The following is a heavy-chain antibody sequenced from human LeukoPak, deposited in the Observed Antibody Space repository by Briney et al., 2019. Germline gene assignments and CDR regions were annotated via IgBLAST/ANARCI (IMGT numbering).Heavy chain of an antibody. CDR3: ARSPRGIAARLRWFDP. CDR1: GGSISSYY. Sequence: PSETLSLTCTVSGGSISSYYWSWIRQPPGKGLEWIGYIYYSGSTNYNPSLKSRVTISVETSKNQFSLKLSSVTAADTAVYYCARSPRGIAARLRWFDPWGQGTLVTVSS. D-gene: IGHD6-13*01. CDR2: IYYSGST. V-gene: IGHV4-59*01. J-gene: IGHJ5*02.